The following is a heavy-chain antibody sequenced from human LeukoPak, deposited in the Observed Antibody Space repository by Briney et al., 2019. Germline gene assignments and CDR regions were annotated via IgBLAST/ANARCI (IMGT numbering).Heavy chain of an antibody. D-gene: IGHD3-22*01. V-gene: IGHV3-33*01. CDR2: IWYDGSNK. CDR3: ARDVPAYYYDSSGYTDAFDI. Sequence: GRSLRLSCAASGFTFSSYGMHWVRQAPGKGLEWVAVIWYDGSNKYYADSVKGRFTISRDNSKNMLYLQMNSLRAEDTAVYYCARDVPAYYYDSSGYTDAFDIWGQGTMVTVSS. J-gene: IGHJ3*02. CDR1: GFTFSSYG.